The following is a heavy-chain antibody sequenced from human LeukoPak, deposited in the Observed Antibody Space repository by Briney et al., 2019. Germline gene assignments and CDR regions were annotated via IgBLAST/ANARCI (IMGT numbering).Heavy chain of an antibody. V-gene: IGHV3-7*01. CDR3: ARAYYYDSSGYYGPSWFDP. D-gene: IGHD3-22*01. Sequence: PGGSLRLSCAASGFTFSSYWMSWVRQAPGKGLEWVANIKQDGSEKYYVDSVKGRFTISRDNAKNSLYLQMNSLRAEDTAVYYCARAYYYDSSGYYGPSWFDPRGQGTLVTVSS. CDR1: GFTFSSYW. J-gene: IGHJ5*02. CDR2: IKQDGSEK.